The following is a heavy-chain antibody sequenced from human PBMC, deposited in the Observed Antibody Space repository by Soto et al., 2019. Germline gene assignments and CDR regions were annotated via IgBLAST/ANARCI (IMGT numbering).Heavy chain of an antibody. J-gene: IGHJ4*02. CDR1: GGSISSYY. V-gene: IGHV4-59*01. CDR2: IYYTGYT. Sequence: QVQLQESGPGLVKPSETLSLTCTVSGGSISSYYWSWIRQPPGKGLEWIGYIYYTGYTNYNPSLQRQVXXSXDXSQNQFSLNVSSVTAADTAVYYCARVKWFGESGFDYWGQGTLVTVSS. D-gene: IGHD3-10*01. CDR3: ARVKWFGESGFDY.